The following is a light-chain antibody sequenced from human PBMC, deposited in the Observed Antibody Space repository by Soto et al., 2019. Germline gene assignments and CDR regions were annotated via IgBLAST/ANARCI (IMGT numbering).Light chain of an antibody. CDR3: QQRRNWPPYT. CDR1: QSVSSY. CDR2: DAS. Sequence: EIVLTQSPATLFLSPGDRATLSCRVSQSVSSYLAWYQQKPGQAPRLLIYDASNRATGIPARFSGSGSGTDFNLTISSLEPEDFAVYYCQQRRNWPPYTFGQGTKLEIK. V-gene: IGKV3-11*01. J-gene: IGKJ2*01.